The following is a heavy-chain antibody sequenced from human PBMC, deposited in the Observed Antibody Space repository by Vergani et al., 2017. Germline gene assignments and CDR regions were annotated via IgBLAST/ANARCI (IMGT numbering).Heavy chain of an antibody. D-gene: IGHD6-19*01. CDR3: ARGSVAGPDLFDY. CDR2: INSDGSST. Sequence: EVQLVESGGGLVQPGGSLRLSCAASGFTFSSYWMHWVRQAPGKGLVWVSRINSDGSSTSYADSVKGRCTISRDNAKNTLYLQMNSLRAEDTAVYYCARGSVAGPDLFDYWGQGTLVTVSS. CDR1: GFTFSSYW. J-gene: IGHJ4*02. V-gene: IGHV3-74*01.